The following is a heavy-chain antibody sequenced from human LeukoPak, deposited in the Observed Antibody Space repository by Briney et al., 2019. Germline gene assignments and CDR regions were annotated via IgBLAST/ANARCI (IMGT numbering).Heavy chain of an antibody. Sequence: GGSLRLSCAASGFTISSYEMNWVRQAPGPGLERVSYISSSDSTRTYADSVKGRFTISRDHAKNSLYLEMNGLRAADTAVYYCAREIVSAVAGNFDCWGQGTLVTVSS. V-gene: IGHV3-48*03. D-gene: IGHD6-19*01. CDR3: AREIVSAVAGNFDC. CDR1: GFTISSYE. CDR2: ISSSDSTR. J-gene: IGHJ4*02.